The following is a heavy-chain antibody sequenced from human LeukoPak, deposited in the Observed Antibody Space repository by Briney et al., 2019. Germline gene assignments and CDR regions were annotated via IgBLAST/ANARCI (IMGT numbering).Heavy chain of an antibody. CDR2: IYYSGST. V-gene: IGHV4-39*01. CDR1: GGSISSSSYY. CDR3: ARSNNDGDHLFDY. Sequence: SETLSLTCTVSGGSISSSSYYWGWIRQPPGKGLEWIGSIYYSGSTYYNPSLKSRVTISVDTSKNQFSLKLSSETAADTAVYYCARSNNDGDHLFDYWGQGTLVTVSS. D-gene: IGHD4-17*01. J-gene: IGHJ4*02.